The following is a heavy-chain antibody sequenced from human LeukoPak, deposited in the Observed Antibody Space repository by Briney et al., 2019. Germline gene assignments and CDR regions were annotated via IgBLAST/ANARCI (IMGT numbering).Heavy chain of an antibody. D-gene: IGHD3-22*01. J-gene: IGHJ3*02. CDR3: ATSYYYDRNDAFDI. Sequence: SETLSLTCAVYGGSFSGYYWSWIRQPPGKGLEWIGEINHSGSTNYNPSLKSRVTISVDTSKNQFSLKLSSVTAADTAVYYCATSYYYDRNDAFDIWGQGTMVTVSS. CDR1: GGSFSGYY. V-gene: IGHV4-34*01. CDR2: INHSGST.